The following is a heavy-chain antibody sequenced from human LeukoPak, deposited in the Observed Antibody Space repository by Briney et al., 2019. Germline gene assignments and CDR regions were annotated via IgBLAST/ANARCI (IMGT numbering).Heavy chain of an antibody. V-gene: IGHV3-30*02. D-gene: IGHD1-26*01. CDR1: GGTFSSYA. CDR2: IRYDGSNK. Sequence: SCKASGGTFSSYAISWVRQAPGKGLEWVAFIRYDGSNKYYADSVKGRFTISRDNSKNTLYLQMNSLRAEDTAVYYCANSEWELLPNYYYYYMDVWGKGTTVTVSS. CDR3: ANSEWELLPNYYYYYMDV. J-gene: IGHJ6*03.